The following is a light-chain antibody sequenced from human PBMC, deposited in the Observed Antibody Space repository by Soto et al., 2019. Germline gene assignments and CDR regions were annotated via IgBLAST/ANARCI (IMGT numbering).Light chain of an antibody. CDR3: CSYAGSSTPYVV. Sequence: SALTQPASVSGSPGQSITISCTGTCSDVGSYNLVSWYQQHPGKAPKLMIYEGSKRPSGVSNRFSGSKSGNTASLTISGLQAEDEADYYCCSYAGSSTPYVVFGGGTKLTVL. J-gene: IGLJ2*01. V-gene: IGLV2-23*01. CDR1: CSDVGSYNL. CDR2: EGS.